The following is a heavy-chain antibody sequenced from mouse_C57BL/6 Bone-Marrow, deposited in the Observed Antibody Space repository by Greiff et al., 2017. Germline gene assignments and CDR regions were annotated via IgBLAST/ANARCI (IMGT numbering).Heavy chain of an antibody. J-gene: IGHJ4*01. CDR3: ARRMDY. CDR1: GYTFTSYS. Sequence: VQLQQSGAELVRPGASVKMSCKASGYTFTSYSMHWVKQRPGQGLEWIGYINPSSGSTKYNQKFKNKATLTADKSSRTAYMQLSSLPSEDSAVYYCARRMDYWGQGTSVTGSS. V-gene: IGHV1-4*01. CDR2: INPSSGST.